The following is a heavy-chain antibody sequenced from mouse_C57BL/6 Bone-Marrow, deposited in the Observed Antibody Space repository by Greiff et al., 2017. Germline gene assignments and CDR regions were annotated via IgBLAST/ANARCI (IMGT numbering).Heavy chain of an antibody. CDR3: AREGWVMVTTSFAY. Sequence: QVQLQQSGAELARPGASVKLSCKASGYTFTSYGISWVKQRTGQGIEWIGEIYPRSGNTYYNEKFKGKATLTADKSSSTAYMELRSLSSEDSAVYFCAREGWVMVTTSFAYWGQGTLVTVSA. J-gene: IGHJ3*01. V-gene: IGHV1-81*01. CDR1: GYTFTSYG. D-gene: IGHD2-2*01. CDR2: IYPRSGNT.